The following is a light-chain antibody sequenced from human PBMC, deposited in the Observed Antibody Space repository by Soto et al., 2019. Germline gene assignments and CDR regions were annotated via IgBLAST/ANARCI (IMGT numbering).Light chain of an antibody. CDR1: SRDVGGYKY. CDR3: SSFSGSSTPYV. J-gene: IGLJ1*01. CDR2: EVN. Sequence: QSVLTQPASVSGSPGQSITISCTGTSRDVGGYKYVSWYQQHPGKAPKLMIFEVNSRPSGVSNRFSGSKSDNTASLTISGLQAEDEADYYCSSFSGSSTPYVFGTGTKVTVL. V-gene: IGLV2-14*01.